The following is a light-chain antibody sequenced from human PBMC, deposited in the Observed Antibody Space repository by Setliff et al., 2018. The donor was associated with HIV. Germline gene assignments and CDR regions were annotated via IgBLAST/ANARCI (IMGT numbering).Light chain of an antibody. Sequence: SYELTQPPSVSLAPGETATITCGGNNMGSKSVHWYQQKPGQAPVLVIFYDPDRLSGIPERFSGSNSGNTATLTISRVDAGDEADYYCQVWDSTTVHYVFGSGPKVTV. V-gene: IGLV3-21*01. CDR2: YDP. CDR1: NMGSKS. CDR3: QVWDSTTVHYV. J-gene: IGLJ1*01.